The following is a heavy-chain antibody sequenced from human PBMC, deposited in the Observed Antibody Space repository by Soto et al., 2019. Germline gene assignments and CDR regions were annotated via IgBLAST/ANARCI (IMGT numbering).Heavy chain of an antibody. D-gene: IGHD4-17*01. CDR2: ISYDGSNK. V-gene: IGHV3-30*18. J-gene: IGHJ4*02. CDR3: AKDGAGDYGGKKDY. CDR1: GFTFSSYG. Sequence: QVPLVESGGGVVQPGRSLRLSCAASGFTFSSYGMHWVRQAPGKGLEWVAVISYDGSNKYYADSVKGLFTISRDNSKNTLYLQMNSLRAEDTAVYYCAKDGAGDYGGKKDYWGQGTLVTVSS.